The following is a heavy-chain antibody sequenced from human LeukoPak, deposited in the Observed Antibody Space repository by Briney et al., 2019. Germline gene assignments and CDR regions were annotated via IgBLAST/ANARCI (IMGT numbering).Heavy chain of an antibody. D-gene: IGHD3-3*01. J-gene: IGHJ3*02. CDR2: IYYSGST. V-gene: IGHV4-31*03. CDR1: GGSTSSGVYY. CDR3: ARGRFLDAFDI. Sequence: SETLSLTCTVSGGSTSSGVYYWSWIRQHPGKGLEWIGYIYYSGSTYSNPSLKSRLTMSVDISKNQFSLKLSSVTAADTAVYYCARGRFLDAFDIWGQGTMVTVSS.